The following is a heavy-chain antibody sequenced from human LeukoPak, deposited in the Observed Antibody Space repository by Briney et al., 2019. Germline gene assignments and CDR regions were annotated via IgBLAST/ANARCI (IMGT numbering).Heavy chain of an antibody. V-gene: IGHV3-30*02. CDR2: IPYDGSDK. D-gene: IGHD3-22*01. J-gene: IGHJ4*02. CDR3: ARGGQMIVVVIWFDY. Sequence: GGSLRLSCAASGFPFSSCGMHWVRQAPGKGLEWVAFIPYDGSDKFYADSVKGRFTISRDNSKNTLYLQMNSLRPEDTAVYYCARGGQMIVVVIWFDYWGQGTLVTVSS. CDR1: GFPFSSCG.